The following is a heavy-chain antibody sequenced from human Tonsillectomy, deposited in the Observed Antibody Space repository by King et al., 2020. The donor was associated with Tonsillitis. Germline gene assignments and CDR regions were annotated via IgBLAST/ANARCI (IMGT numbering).Heavy chain of an antibody. CDR3: ARGGYCSGGSCYPWDY. CDR2: IYYSGSGST. V-gene: IGHV4-30-4*07. CDR1: GGSISSGGYS. Sequence: QLQESGPGLVKPSQTLSLTCAVSGGSISSGGYSWSWIRQPPGKGLEWIGYIYYSGSGSTQYNPSLKSRIIISVDTSKNQFSLKLSSVTAADTAVYYCARGGYCSGGSCYPWDYWGQGTLVTVSS. J-gene: IGHJ4*02. D-gene: IGHD2-15*01.